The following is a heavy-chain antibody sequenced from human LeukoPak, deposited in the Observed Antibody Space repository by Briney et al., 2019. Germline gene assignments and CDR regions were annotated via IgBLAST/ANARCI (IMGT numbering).Heavy chain of an antibody. CDR1: GYTFTSYD. J-gene: IGHJ3*02. D-gene: IGHD6-13*01. CDR2: RNPNSGNT. CDR3: ARRAYSSSWFPNAFDI. V-gene: IGHV1-8*01. Sequence: ASVKVSCRASGYTFTSYDINWVRQATGQGLEWTGWRNPNSGNTGYAQKFQGRVTMTRNTSISTAYMELSSLRSEDTAVYYCARRAYSSSWFPNAFDIWGQGTMVTVSS.